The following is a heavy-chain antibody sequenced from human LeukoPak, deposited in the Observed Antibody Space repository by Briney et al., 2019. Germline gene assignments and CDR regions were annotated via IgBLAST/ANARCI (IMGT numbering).Heavy chain of an antibody. CDR3: ARDTVFKGVVPAAFFDS. CDR1: GYTFTSYG. V-gene: IGHV1-18*01. J-gene: IGHJ5*01. D-gene: IGHD2-2*01. CDR2: ISAYNGNT. Sequence: ASVKVSCKASGYTFTSYGISWVRQAPGQGLEWMGWISAYNGNTNYAQKLQGRVTMTTDTSTSTAYMELRSLRSDDTAVYYCARDTVFKGVVPAAFFDSWGQGTLVTVSS.